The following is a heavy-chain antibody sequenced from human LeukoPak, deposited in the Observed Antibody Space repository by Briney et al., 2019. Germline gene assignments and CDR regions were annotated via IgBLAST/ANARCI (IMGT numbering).Heavy chain of an antibody. D-gene: IGHD6-19*01. CDR2: IGTLADT. Sequence: PGRSLRLSCAASGLTFSSHDMHWVRHVTGKGLEWVSAIGTLADTFYSDSVKGRFTISRENAKNSFYLQMNGLRAGDTAVYYCATGRSRGWSYAFDIWGRGTVVTVSS. J-gene: IGHJ3*02. CDR3: ATGRSRGWSYAFDI. CDR1: GLTFSSHD. V-gene: IGHV3-13*01.